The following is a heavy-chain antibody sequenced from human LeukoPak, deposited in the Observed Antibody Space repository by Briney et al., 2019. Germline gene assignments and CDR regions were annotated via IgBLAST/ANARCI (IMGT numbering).Heavy chain of an antibody. Sequence: GGSLRLSCAASGFTFSSYAMSWVRQAPGKGLEWVSAISGSGGSTYYADSVKGRFTISRDNSKNTLYLQMNSLRAEDTAVYYCAKNPHYYDSSGYYYLSWFDPWGQGTLVTISS. CDR1: GFTFSSYA. D-gene: IGHD3-22*01. J-gene: IGHJ5*02. CDR2: ISGSGGST. CDR3: AKNPHYYDSSGYYYLSWFDP. V-gene: IGHV3-23*01.